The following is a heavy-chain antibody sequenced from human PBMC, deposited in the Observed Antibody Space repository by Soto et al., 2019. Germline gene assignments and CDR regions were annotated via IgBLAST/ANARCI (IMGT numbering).Heavy chain of an antibody. CDR3: AKEPFCSGGSCYSGAFEI. D-gene: IGHD2-15*01. J-gene: IGHJ3*02. CDR2: ISGSGANT. CDR1: QFIFSDYA. Sequence: EVQLLESGGGLVQPGGSLRLSCAASQFIFSDYAMSWVRLAPGKGLEWVSAISGSGANTYYAASVKGRFTISRDNSRNSLYLQMNGLGAGDTAIYYCAKEPFCSGGSCYSGAFEIWGQGTMVTVSP. V-gene: IGHV3-23*01.